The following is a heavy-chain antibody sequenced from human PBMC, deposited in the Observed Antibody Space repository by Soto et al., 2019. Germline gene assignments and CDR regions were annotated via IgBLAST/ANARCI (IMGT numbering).Heavy chain of an antibody. J-gene: IGHJ4*02. Sequence: GGSLRLSCAASGFTVSSNYMSWVRQAPGKGLEWVSVIYSGGSTYYADSVKGRFTISRDNSKNTLYLQMNSLRAEDTAVYYCAATQWLAYYFDYWGQGTLVTVSS. CDR2: IYSGGST. D-gene: IGHD6-19*01. CDR3: AATQWLAYYFDY. CDR1: GFTVSSNY. V-gene: IGHV3-53*01.